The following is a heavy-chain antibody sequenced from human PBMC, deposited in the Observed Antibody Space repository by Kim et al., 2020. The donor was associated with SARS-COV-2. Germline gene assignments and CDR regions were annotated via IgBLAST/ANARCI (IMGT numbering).Heavy chain of an antibody. CDR1: GYKFTSNH. D-gene: IGHD3-16*01. V-gene: IGHV1-46*01. J-gene: IGHJ6*02. CDR2: FKLNSGIT. CDR3: ARDNKRWGMDV. Sequence: ASVKVSCKTSGYKFTSNHVHWVRQAPGQGFEWMGIFKLNSGITTYAQKFQGRVTVSVDMSTSTIYMEVTSLRSEDKDVYYLARDNKRWGMDVRGQGTKVT.